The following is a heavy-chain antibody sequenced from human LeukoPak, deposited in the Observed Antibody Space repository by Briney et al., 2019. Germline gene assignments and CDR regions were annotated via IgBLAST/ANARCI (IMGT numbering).Heavy chain of an antibody. CDR1: GYTFTGYY. CDR2: INPNSGGT. V-gene: IGHV1-2*02. D-gene: IGHD5-12*01. CDR3: ARDYSGYPELWGFDY. Sequence: ASVKVSCKASGYTFTGYYMHWVRQAPGQGLEWMGWINPNSGGTHYAQKSQGRVTMTRDTSISTAYMELSRLRSDDTAVYYCARDYSGYPELWGFDYWGQGTLVTVSS. J-gene: IGHJ4*02.